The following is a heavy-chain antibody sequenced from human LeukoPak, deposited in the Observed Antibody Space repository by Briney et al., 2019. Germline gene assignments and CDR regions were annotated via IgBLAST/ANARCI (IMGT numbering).Heavy chain of an antibody. V-gene: IGHV3-21*01. D-gene: IGHD3-22*01. Sequence: GGSLRLSCAASGFTFDSYGMNWVRQAPGKGLEWVSSISPSGSYIYYADSLKGRFTISRDNTKNSLYLQISSLRAEDTAVYYCARSPNTFYHDSRTSKLFYYFDSWGQGALVSVSS. CDR1: GFTFDSYG. J-gene: IGHJ4*02. CDR2: ISPSGSYI. CDR3: ARSPNTFYHDSRTSKLFYYFDS.